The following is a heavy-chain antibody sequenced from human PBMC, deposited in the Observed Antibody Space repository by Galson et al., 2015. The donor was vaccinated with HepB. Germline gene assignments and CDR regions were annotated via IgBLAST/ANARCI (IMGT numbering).Heavy chain of an antibody. CDR3: ARGPFGHCGGDCYWFDY. CDR1: GYTFTSYY. V-gene: IGHV1-46*03. CDR2: INPSGGST. Sequence: SVKVSCKASGYTFTSYYMHWVRQAPGQGLEWMGIINPSGGSTSYAQKFQGRVTMTRDTSTSTVYMELSSLRSEDTAVYYCARGPFGHCGGDCYWFDYWGQGTLVTVSS. D-gene: IGHD2-21*02. J-gene: IGHJ4*02.